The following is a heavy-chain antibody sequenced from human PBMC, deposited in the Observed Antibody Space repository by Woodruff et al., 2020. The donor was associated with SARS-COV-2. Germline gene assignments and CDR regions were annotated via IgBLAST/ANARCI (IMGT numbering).Heavy chain of an antibody. J-gene: IGHJ4*02. D-gene: IGHD5-12*01. Sequence: SLKSRLTITKDTSKNQVVLTMTNMDPVDTATYYCAHRVATVVTPYFDYWGQGTLVTVSS. V-gene: IGHV2-5*01. CDR3: AHRVATVVTPYFDY.